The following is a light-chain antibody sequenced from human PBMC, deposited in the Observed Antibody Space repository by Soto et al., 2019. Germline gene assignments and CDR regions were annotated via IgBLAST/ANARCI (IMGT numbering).Light chain of an antibody. CDR2: DAS. CDR1: QSVTSY. V-gene: IGKV3-11*01. J-gene: IGKJ5*01. Sequence: EIVLTQSPATLSLSPGERATLSCRASQSVTSYLVWYQQKPGQAPRLLIYDASNRATGIPARFTGSGSGTDFNLTISSLEPEDFAVYYCQHRYNWPFTFGQGTRLEIK. CDR3: QHRYNWPFT.